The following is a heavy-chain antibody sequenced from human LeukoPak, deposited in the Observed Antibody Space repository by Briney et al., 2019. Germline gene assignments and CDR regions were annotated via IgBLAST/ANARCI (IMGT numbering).Heavy chain of an antibody. V-gene: IGHV1-18*01. CDR3: ARGCSSSWYCLDY. J-gene: IGHJ4*02. CDR1: GYTFTSYG. Sequence: ASVKVSCKASGYTFTSYGITWVRQAPGQGLEWLGWISAYNGNTNYAQKFQGRVTMTTDTSTSTAYMELSRLRSDDTAVYYCARGCSSSWYCLDYWGQGTLVTVSS. D-gene: IGHD6-13*01. CDR2: ISAYNGNT.